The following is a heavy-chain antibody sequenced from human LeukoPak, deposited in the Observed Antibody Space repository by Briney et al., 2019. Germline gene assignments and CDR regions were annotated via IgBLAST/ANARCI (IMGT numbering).Heavy chain of an antibody. CDR1: GYSFTSYW. J-gene: IGHJ4*02. D-gene: IGHD2-15*01. Sequence: GESLKISCKGSGYSFTSYWIGWVRQLPGKGLEWMGIIYPADSETRYSPSFQGQVTISADKSINTAYLQWSSLKASATAMYYCARQKYVGRLTEYWGQGTLVTVSS. CDR2: IYPADSET. CDR3: ARQKYVGRLTEY. V-gene: IGHV5-51*01.